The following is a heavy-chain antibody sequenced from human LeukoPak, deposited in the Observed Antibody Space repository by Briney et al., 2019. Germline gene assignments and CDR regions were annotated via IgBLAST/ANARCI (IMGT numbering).Heavy chain of an antibody. CDR1: GFTFSTYA. CDR2: ISYDGGST. V-gene: IGHV3-30*18. J-gene: IGHJ4*02. CDR3: AKIEGSSSYFFDY. Sequence: GRSLRLSCAASGFTFSTYAMHWVRQAPGKGLEWVAIISYDGGSTSYADSVKGRFTISRDNSKNTLYLQMSSLRTEDTAVYYCAKIEGSSSYFFDYWGQGTLVTVFS. D-gene: IGHD6-6*01.